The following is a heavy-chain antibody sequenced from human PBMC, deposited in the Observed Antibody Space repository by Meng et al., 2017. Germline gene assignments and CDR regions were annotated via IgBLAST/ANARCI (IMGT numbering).Heavy chain of an antibody. V-gene: IGHV4-38-2*01. Sequence: ESLKISCAVSGYSITSNYFWGWLRQSPGKGLEWLAILYHSGKTYYNPSLKSRLTISIDTSKNQFSLKVASVTAADTAVYYCARQMGSGSWALDSWGQGTLVTVSS. J-gene: IGHJ4*02. CDR2: LYHSGKT. CDR3: ARQMGSGSWALDS. CDR1: GYSITSNYF. D-gene: IGHD3-10*01.